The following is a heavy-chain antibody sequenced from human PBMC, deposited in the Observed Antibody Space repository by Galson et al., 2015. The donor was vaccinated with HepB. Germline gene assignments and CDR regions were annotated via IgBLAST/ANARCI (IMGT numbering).Heavy chain of an antibody. CDR2: ISGSGGNT. D-gene: IGHD6-19*01. V-gene: IGHV3-23*01. Sequence: CAASGFTFSNYAMGWVRQAPGKGLEWVSGISGSGGNTYYADSVKGRFTLSRDNSKNTLYLQMNSLRAKDTAVYYCAKVSTSGWYSDWFDPWGQGTLVTVSS. J-gene: IGHJ5*02. CDR3: AKVSTSGWYSDWFDP. CDR1: GFTFSNYA.